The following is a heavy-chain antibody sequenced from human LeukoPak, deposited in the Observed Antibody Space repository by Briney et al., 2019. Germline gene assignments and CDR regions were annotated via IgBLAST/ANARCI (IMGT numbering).Heavy chain of an antibody. D-gene: IGHD3-22*01. CDR2: ISPIFGTA. Sequence: GSSVKVSCKASGGTFSSYAISWVRQAPGQGLEWMGGISPIFGTANYAQKFQGRVTITTDESTSTAYMELSSLRSEDTAVYYCATGKVVHETYYYDSSGYYHDYWGQGTLVTVSS. V-gene: IGHV1-69*05. J-gene: IGHJ4*02. CDR3: ATGKVVHETYYYDSSGYYHDY. CDR1: GGTFSSYA.